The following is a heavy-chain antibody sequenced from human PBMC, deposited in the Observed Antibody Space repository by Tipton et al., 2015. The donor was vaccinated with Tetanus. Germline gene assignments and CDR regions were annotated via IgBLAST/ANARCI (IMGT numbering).Heavy chain of an antibody. CDR1: GASISSGGYF. Sequence: TLSLTCSVSGASISSGGYFWSWVRQAPGKGLEWIGEIYYSGTTNYNPSLKSRVTISTDKSKNQVSLRLNSVTAADTAVYFCARTPDYYYGMDVWGQGP. V-gene: IGHV4-30-4*01. CDR3: ARTPDYYYGMDV. CDR2: IYYSGTT. J-gene: IGHJ6*02.